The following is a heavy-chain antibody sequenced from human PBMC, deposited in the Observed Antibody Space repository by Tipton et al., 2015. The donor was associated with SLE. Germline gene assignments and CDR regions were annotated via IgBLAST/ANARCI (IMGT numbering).Heavy chain of an antibody. J-gene: IGHJ2*01. CDR2: INHSGST. V-gene: IGHV4-30-4*01. CDR3: AREHIVVVTSGYFDL. D-gene: IGHD2-21*02. CDR1: GGSISSGDYY. Sequence: TLSLTCTVSGGSISSGDYYWSWIRQPPGKGLEWIGEINHSGSTNYNPSLKSRVTISVDTSKNQFSLKLSSVTAADTAVYYCAREHIVVVTSGYFDLWGRGTLVTVSS.